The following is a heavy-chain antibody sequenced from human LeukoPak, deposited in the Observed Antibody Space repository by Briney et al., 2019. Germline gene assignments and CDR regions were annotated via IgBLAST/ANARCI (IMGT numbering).Heavy chain of an antibody. CDR2: ISTTGNT. V-gene: IGHV4-4*07. D-gene: IGHD3-10*01. CDR1: GDSISGYY. J-gene: IGHJ6*03. Sequence: PSETLSLTCTVSGDSISGYYWSWIRQSAGKGLEYIGRISTTGNTNDIPSLKSRVTMSIDTSKNHFSLKLSSVTAADTAVYYCARLRVRGVIRYYYYYMDVWGKGTTVTISS. CDR3: ARLRVRGVIRYYYYYMDV.